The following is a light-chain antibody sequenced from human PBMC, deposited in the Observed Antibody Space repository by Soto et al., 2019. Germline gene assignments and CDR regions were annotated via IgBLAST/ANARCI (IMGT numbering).Light chain of an antibody. CDR2: DAS. CDR3: QQYGSSVWT. Sequence: EIVLTQSPGTLSLAPGERATLSCRASLSVTSNFLAWYQQKPGQAPSLLLSDASNRATGIPDRFSGSGSGTDFSLTISRLEPEDFAVYYCQQYGSSVWTFGQGTRVEIK. V-gene: IGKV3-20*01. J-gene: IGKJ1*01. CDR1: LSVTSNF.